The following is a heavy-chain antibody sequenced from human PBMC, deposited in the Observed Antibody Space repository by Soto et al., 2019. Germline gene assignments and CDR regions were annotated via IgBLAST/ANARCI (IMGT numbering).Heavy chain of an antibody. CDR2: ISYDGSNE. CDR3: TSVWKRMEYSDY. D-gene: IGHD2-8*01. J-gene: IGHJ4*01. V-gene: IGHV3-30-3*01. CDR1: GFTFRFYP. Sequence: QVQLVESGGGVVQPGRSLRLSCAASGFTFRFYPMHWVRQAPGKGLEWVAAISYDGSNEYYTDSVKGRFTISRDNSNNTLYLQMNALRAEDTAVYYCTSVWKRMEYSDYWGHGTLVTVSS.